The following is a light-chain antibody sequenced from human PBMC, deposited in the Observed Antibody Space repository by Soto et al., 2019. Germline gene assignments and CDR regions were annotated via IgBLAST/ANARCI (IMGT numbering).Light chain of an antibody. J-gene: IGKJ1*01. CDR3: QHYNNWPRT. CDR2: GAS. CDR1: QSVSSN. V-gene: IGKV3-15*01. Sequence: EIVMTQSPATLSVSPGERATLSCRASQSVSSNLAWYQQKPGQAPRLLIYGASTRATGIPARFSGSGSGTEFTLTISSLQSEDFAVYYCQHYNNWPRTFFQGTNVEIK.